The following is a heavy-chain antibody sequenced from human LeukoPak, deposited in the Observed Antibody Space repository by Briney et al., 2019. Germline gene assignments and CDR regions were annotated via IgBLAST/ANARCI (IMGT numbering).Heavy chain of an antibody. CDR1: GFTFSSYS. D-gene: IGHD3-22*01. Sequence: GGSLRLSCAASGFTFSSYSMNWVRQAPGKGLEWVSSISSSSSYIHYTDSVKGRFTISRDNTKKSLYLQMNSLRAEDTAVYYCARDRYDRSGYYDYWGQGTLVTVSS. V-gene: IGHV3-21*01. CDR3: ARDRYDRSGYYDY. CDR2: ISSSSSYI. J-gene: IGHJ4*02.